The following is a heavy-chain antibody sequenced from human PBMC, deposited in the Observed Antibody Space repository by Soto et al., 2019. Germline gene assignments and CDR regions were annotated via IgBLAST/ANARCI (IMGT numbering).Heavy chain of an antibody. CDR2: IYYSGST. D-gene: IGHD2-2*01. CDR1: GGSISSYY. Sequence: QVQLQESGPGLVKPSETLSLTCTVSGGSISSYYWSWIRQPPGKGLEWIGYIYYSGSTNYNPSLKSRVTISVDTSKNQFSLKLSSVTAADTAVYYCARDFREGYCSSTSCYSYWFDPWGQGTLVTVSS. J-gene: IGHJ5*02. V-gene: IGHV4-59*01. CDR3: ARDFREGYCSSTSCYSYWFDP.